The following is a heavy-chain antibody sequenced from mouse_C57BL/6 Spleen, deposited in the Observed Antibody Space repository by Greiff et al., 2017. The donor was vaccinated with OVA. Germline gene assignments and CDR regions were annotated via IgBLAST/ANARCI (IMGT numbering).Heavy chain of an antibody. Sequence: VKVVESGAELVKPGASVKLSCKASGYTFTEYTIHWVKQRSGQGLEWIGWFYPGSGSIKYNEKFKDKATLTADKSSSTVYMELSRLTSEDSAVYFCARHEGTVVATDYFDYWGQGTTLTVSS. CDR2: FYPGSGSI. CDR3: ARHEGTVVATDYFDY. CDR1: GYTFTEYT. V-gene: IGHV1-62-2*01. J-gene: IGHJ2*01. D-gene: IGHD1-1*01.